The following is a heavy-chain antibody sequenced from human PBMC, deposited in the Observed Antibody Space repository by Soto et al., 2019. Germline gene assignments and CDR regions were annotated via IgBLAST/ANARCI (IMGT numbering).Heavy chain of an antibody. V-gene: IGHV3-21*02. J-gene: IGHJ4*02. Sequence: EVQVVESGGGLVRPGGSLRLSCKPSGFTFSDHGMNWVRQAPGKGLEWVSSISSKSSLIYYADSVKGRFTISSDNTKNSLSMQMNSLRVDDTAVYFFARASSHLYRAGGSCFDVCGQGTLVTVS. CDR1: GFTFSDHG. D-gene: IGHD2-15*01. CDR3: ARASSHLYRAGGSCFDV. CDR2: ISSKSSLI.